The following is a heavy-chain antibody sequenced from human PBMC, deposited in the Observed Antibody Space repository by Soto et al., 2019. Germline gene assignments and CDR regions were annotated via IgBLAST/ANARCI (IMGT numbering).Heavy chain of an antibody. Sequence: SLKISCKGSGYSFTSYWIGWVRQMPGKGLEWMGIIYPGDSDTRYSPSFQGQVTISADKSISTAYLQWSSLKASDTAMYYCARRQIAVAGTRAFDIWGQGTMVTVS. V-gene: IGHV5-51*01. D-gene: IGHD6-19*01. CDR2: IYPGDSDT. CDR3: ARRQIAVAGTRAFDI. CDR1: GYSFTSYW. J-gene: IGHJ3*02.